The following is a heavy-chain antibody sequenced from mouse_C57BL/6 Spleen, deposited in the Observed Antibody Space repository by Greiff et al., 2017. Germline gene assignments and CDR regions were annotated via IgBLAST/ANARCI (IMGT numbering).Heavy chain of an antibody. CDR3: ARPPFAY. J-gene: IGHJ3*01. CDR2: ISSGSSTI. CDR1: GFTFSDYG. Sequence: EVQVVESGGGLVKPGGSLKLSCAASGFTFSDYGMYWVRQAPEKGLEWVAYISSGSSTIYYADTVKGRFTIARDNAKNTLFLQMTSLRSEDTAMYYCARPPFAYWGQGTLVTVSA. V-gene: IGHV5-17*01.